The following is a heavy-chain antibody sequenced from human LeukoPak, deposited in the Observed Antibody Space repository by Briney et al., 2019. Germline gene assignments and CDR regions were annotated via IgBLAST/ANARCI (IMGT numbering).Heavy chain of an antibody. CDR3: AKDREMATHGPAL. D-gene: IGHD5-24*01. CDR1: GFTFSSYG. CDR2: IWYDGSNK. J-gene: IGHJ4*02. Sequence: GGSLRLYCAASGFTFSSYGMHWVRQAPGKGLEWVAVIWYDGSNKYYADSVKGRFTISRDNSKNTLYLQMSSLRAEDTAVYYCAKDREMATHGPALWGQGTLVTASS. V-gene: IGHV3-33*06.